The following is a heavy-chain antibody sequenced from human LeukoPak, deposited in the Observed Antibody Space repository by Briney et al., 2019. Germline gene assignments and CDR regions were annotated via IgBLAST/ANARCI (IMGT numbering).Heavy chain of an antibody. J-gene: IGHJ4*02. V-gene: IGHV3-48*01. CDR3: ARWVLSGSYYFDY. CDR2: ISSSSRTI. CDR1: GFTFSSYT. D-gene: IGHD1-26*01. Sequence: PGGSLRLSCAASGFTFSSYTMNWVRQAPGKGLEWVSYISSSSRTIYYADSVKGRFTNSRDNAKNSLYLQMNSLRAEDTAVYYCARWVLSGSYYFDYWGQGTLVTVSS.